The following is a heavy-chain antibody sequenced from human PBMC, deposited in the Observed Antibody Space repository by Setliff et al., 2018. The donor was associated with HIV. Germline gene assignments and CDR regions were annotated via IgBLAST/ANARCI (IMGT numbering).Heavy chain of an antibody. Sequence: GESLKISCRASGYTFTNYWNGWVRQMPGKGLEWIGVIYPGDSVTRYGPSFQGQVFISADRSITTAYLEWSSLKPSDTAMYYCIRRRRAPGTEDLEAVWGQGTLVTVSS. J-gene: IGHJ4*02. CDR2: IYPGDSVT. D-gene: IGHD1-26*01. V-gene: IGHV5-51*01. CDR3: IRRRRAPGTEDLEAV. CDR1: GYTFTNYW.